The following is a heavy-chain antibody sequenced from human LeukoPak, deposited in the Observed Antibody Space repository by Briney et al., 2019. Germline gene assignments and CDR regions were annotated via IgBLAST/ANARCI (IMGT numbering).Heavy chain of an antibody. CDR3: ARGSTRYCSSTSCYFGWFDP. CDR1: GFTFSDYY. V-gene: IGHV3-11*04. J-gene: IGHJ5*02. D-gene: IGHD2-2*01. CDR2: ISSSGSTI. Sequence: PGGSLRLSCAASGFTFSDYYMSWIRQAPGKGLEWVSYISSSGSTIYYADSVKGRFTISRDNAKNSLYLQMNSLRAEDTAVYYCARGSTRYCSSTSCYFGWFDPWGQGTLVTVSS.